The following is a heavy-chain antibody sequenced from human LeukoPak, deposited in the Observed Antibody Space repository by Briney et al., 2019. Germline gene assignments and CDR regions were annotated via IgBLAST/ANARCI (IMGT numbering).Heavy chain of an antibody. CDR1: GGSFSSSSYF. V-gene: IGHV4-39*01. D-gene: IGHD4-17*01. Sequence: SETLSLTCTVSGGSFSSSSYFWDWIRQAPGKGLEWIGTISYSGSTYYNPSLKSRVTISVDTSKNQFSLNLSSVTAADTAVYYCARLRGAMTPVTSDCDYWGQGTLVTVSS. J-gene: IGHJ4*02. CDR3: ARLRGAMTPVTSDCDY. CDR2: ISYSGST.